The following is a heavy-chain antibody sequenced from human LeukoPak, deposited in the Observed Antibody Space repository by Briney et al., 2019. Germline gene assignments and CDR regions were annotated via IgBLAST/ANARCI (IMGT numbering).Heavy chain of an antibody. V-gene: IGHV1-58*02. CDR2: IVVGSSDT. Sequence: SVKVSCKASGLAFSSSAMQWMRQARGQRLEWIGWIVVGSSDTKYAQKFQERVTITRDMSTSTAYMELSSLRSEDTAVYYCAAGSSYSLYYYYNMDVWGKGTTVTVSS. CDR1: GLAFSSSA. J-gene: IGHJ6*03. CDR3: AAGSSYSLYYYYNMDV. D-gene: IGHD2-15*01.